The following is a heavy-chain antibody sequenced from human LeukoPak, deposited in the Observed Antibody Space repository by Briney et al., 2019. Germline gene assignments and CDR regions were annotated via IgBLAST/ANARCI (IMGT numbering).Heavy chain of an antibody. V-gene: IGHV4-61*02. CDR2: ISSSGST. CDR1: GGSISSGSYY. D-gene: IGHD3-16*01. Sequence: SQTLSLTCTVSGGSISSGSYYWSWIRQPAGKGLEWIGRISSSGSTNDNPSLKSRVTISVDTSKKQFSLKLSSVTAADTAVYYCARGVGDYYYMDVWGKGTTVTVSS. CDR3: ARGVGDYYYMDV. J-gene: IGHJ6*03.